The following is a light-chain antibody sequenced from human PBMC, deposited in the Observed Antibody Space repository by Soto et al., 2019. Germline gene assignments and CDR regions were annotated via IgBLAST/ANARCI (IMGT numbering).Light chain of an antibody. V-gene: IGKV3-15*01. Sequence: EIVMTQSPATLSVSPGERATLSCRSSQSVSSNLAWYQQKPGQAPSLLIYGASTRATGIPARFSGSGSGTDFTLTINSLQSEDFAVYYCQQYNNWPRTFGQGTKV. CDR3: QQYNNWPRT. J-gene: IGKJ1*01. CDR1: QSVSSN. CDR2: GAS.